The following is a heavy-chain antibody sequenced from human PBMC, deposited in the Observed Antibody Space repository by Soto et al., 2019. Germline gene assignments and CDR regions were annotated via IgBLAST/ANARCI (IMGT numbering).Heavy chain of an antibody. CDR3: TKDNNLGC. Sequence: PGGSLRLSCAASGFTFSIYDMGWVRQAPGKGLEWVSSISGSGTSTDYADSVKGRFTVSRDNSKNTLYLQMSSLRAEDTATYYCTKDNNLGCWGQGTLVTVSS. V-gene: IGHV3-23*01. D-gene: IGHD1-1*01. CDR1: GFTFSIYD. CDR2: ISGSGTST. J-gene: IGHJ4*02.